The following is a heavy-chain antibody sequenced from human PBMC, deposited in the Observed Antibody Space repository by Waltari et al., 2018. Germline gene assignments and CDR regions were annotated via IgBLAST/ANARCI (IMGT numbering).Heavy chain of an antibody. Sequence: QAPLQQWGTGRLKPSETLSLTCAVYGATFSDSYWSWVRQAPGKGLEWIGGINHEGKTQYKRSLRNRVTLSVDTSRKQFSLNMRSVTAADTAIYYCARGGTFPGYYYYMDIWGKGTPVTVSS. CDR3: ARGGTFPGYYYYMDI. J-gene: IGHJ6*03. CDR1: GATFSDSY. V-gene: IGHV4-34*02. CDR2: INHEGKT.